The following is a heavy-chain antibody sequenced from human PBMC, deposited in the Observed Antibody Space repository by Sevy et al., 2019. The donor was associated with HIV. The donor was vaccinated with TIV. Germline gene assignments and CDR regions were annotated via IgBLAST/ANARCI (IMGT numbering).Heavy chain of an antibody. CDR2: ISFDGRNE. Sequence: GGSLRLSCAASGFTFGNHAIHWVRQAPGKGLEWVAIISFDGRNEKYADSVKGRFTISRDNSKNTVYLQMTRLRTEDTAVYYCVRDRCTDGVCFRSGYFDYWGQGTLVTVSS. CDR3: VRDRCTDGVCFRSGYFDY. V-gene: IGHV3-30*04. J-gene: IGHJ4*01. D-gene: IGHD2-8*01. CDR1: GFTFGNHA.